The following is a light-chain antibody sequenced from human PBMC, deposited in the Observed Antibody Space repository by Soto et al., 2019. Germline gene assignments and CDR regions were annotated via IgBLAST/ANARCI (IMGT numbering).Light chain of an antibody. V-gene: IGLV4-60*02. Sequence: QPVLTQSSSASASLGSSVKLTCTLSSGHSSYIIAWHQQQPGKAPRYLMKVEGSGSYNKGSGVPDRFSGSSSGADRYLTISNLQFEDEADYFCETWDSNIWVFGGGTKVTV. CDR1: SGHSSYI. CDR2: VEGSGSY. CDR3: ETWDSNIWV. J-gene: IGLJ3*02.